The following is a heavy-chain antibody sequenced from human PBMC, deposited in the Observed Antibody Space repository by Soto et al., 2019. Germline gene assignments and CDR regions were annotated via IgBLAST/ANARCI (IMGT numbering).Heavy chain of an antibody. CDR1: GGSISSGGYS. Sequence: PSETLSLTCAVSGGSISSGGYSWSWIRQPPGKGLEWIGYMYHSGSTYYNPSLKSRVTISIDRSKNQFSLKLSSVTAADTAVYYCARSVILTGGSYKGLIRLHYFDTWGPGTLVTVSS. CDR2: MYHSGST. J-gene: IGHJ4*02. D-gene: IGHD3-9*01. CDR3: ARSVILTGGSYKGLIRLHYFDT. V-gene: IGHV4-30-2*01.